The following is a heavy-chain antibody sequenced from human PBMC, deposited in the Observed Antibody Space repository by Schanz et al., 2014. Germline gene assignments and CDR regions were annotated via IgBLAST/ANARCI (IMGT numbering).Heavy chain of an antibody. Sequence: QVQLVESGGGVVQPGRSLRLSCAGSGFSFSDYGMHWVRQAPGRGLEWVAVISYHGSERYYADSVKGRFTISRDNSKNTLYLQMNSLRTEDTALYYCAKDIGCSGGTCYYYYYGVDVWGQGTTVTVSS. V-gene: IGHV3-30*18. J-gene: IGHJ6*02. CDR3: AKDIGCSGGTCYYYYYGVDV. CDR1: GFSFSDYG. CDR2: ISYHGSER. D-gene: IGHD2-15*01.